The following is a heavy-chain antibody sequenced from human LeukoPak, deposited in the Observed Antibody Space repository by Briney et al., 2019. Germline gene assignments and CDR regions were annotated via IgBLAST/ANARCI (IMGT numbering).Heavy chain of an antibody. CDR2: ISYDGSNK. Sequence: GGSLRLSCAASGFTFSSYGMHWVRQAPGKGLEWVAVISYDGSNKYYADSVKGRFTISRDNSKNTLYLQMNSLRAEDTAVYYCAKVATPLLYSSSWYFDYWGQGTLVTVSS. V-gene: IGHV3-30*18. J-gene: IGHJ4*02. CDR3: AKVATPLLYSSSWYFDY. D-gene: IGHD6-13*01. CDR1: GFTFSSYG.